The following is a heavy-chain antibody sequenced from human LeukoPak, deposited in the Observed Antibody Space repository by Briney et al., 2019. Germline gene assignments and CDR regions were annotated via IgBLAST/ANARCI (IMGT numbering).Heavy chain of an antibody. D-gene: IGHD3-3*01. V-gene: IGHV3-23*01. CDR1: GFTFSDYY. CDR2: ISGSGGST. Sequence: GGSLRLSCAASGFTFSDYYMSWVSQLQGKGLEWVSAISGSGGSTYYAGSVKGRFTISRDNSKNTLYLQMNSLRAEDTAVYYCAKIWYYDFWSGHGSHNWFDPWGQGTLVTVSS. CDR3: AKIWYYDFWSGHGSHNWFDP. J-gene: IGHJ5*02.